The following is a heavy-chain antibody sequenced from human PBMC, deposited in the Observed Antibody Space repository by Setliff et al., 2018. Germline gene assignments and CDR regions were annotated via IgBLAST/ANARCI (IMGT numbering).Heavy chain of an antibody. V-gene: IGHV3-21*01. D-gene: IGHD6-13*01. CDR1: GFTFSSYS. CDR3: ARDRSIAAAGAFDY. Sequence: GGSLRLSCAASGFTFSSYSMNWVRQAPGKGLEWVSSISSSSSYIYYADSVKGRFTISRDNAKNSLYLQMNSLRAEDTAVYYCARDRSIAAAGAFDYWGQGTLVTVSS. CDR2: ISSSSSYI. J-gene: IGHJ4*02.